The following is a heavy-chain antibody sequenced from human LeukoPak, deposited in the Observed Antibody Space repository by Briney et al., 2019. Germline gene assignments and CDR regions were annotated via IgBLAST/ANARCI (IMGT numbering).Heavy chain of an antibody. V-gene: IGHV4-31*03. J-gene: IGHJ4*02. Sequence: SETLSLTCTVSGGSISSGGYYWSWIRQHPGKGLEWIGYIYYSGSAYYNPSLKSRVTISVDTSKNQSSLKLSSVTAADTAVYYCARDRSGSYLFDYWGQGTLVTVSS. CDR2: IYYSGSA. D-gene: IGHD1-26*01. CDR3: ARDRSGSYLFDY. CDR1: GGSISSGGYY.